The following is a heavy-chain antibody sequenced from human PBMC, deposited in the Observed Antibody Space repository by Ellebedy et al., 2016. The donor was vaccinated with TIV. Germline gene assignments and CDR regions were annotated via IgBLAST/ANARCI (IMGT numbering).Heavy chain of an antibody. CDR1: GFTFRSYW. V-gene: IGHV3-7*01. J-gene: IGHJ4*02. Sequence: GESLKISXAASGFTFRSYWMSWVRQAPGKGLEWVANIKQDGSEKYYVDSVKGRFTISRDNAKDSLYLQMNSLRGEDTALYYCVRLPGYSSGWYYFDYWGQGTLVTVS. CDR2: IKQDGSEK. CDR3: VRLPGYSSGWYYFDY. D-gene: IGHD6-19*01.